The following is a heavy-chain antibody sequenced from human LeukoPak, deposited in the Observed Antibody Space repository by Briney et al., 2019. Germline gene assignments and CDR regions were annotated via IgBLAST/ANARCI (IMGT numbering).Heavy chain of an antibody. D-gene: IGHD3-22*01. CDR2: IYYSGST. J-gene: IGHJ4*02. CDR1: GGSFSGYY. CDR3: ARASSKYYYDSSGLGPFDY. Sequence: PSETLSLTCAVYGGSFSGYYWSWIRQPPGKGLEWIGYIYYSGSTNYNPSLKSRVTISVDTSKNQFSLKLSSVTAADTAVYYCARASSKYYYDSSGLGPFDYWGQGTLVTVSS. V-gene: IGHV4-59*01.